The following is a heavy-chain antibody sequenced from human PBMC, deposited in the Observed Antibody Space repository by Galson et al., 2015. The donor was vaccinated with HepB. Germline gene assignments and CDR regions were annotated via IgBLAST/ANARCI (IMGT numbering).Heavy chain of an antibody. D-gene: IGHD3-9*01. Sequence: SVKVSCKASGGTFSSYAISWVRQAPGQGLEWMGGIIPIFGTANYAQKFQGRVTITADKSTSTAYMELSSLRSEDTAVYYCAGSFYDILTGYYYYGMDVWGQGTTVTVSS. CDR2: IIPIFGTA. CDR1: GGTFSSYA. CDR3: AGSFYDILTGYYYYGMDV. J-gene: IGHJ6*02. V-gene: IGHV1-69*06.